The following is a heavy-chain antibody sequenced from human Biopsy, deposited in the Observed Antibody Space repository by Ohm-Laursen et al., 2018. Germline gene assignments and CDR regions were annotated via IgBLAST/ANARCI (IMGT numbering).Heavy chain of an antibody. V-gene: IGHV1-2*02. CDR3: AIDGNDFLTDYLKIDQ. CDR1: GYTFTGYY. D-gene: IGHD3-9*01. CDR2: INPKSGGT. Sequence: ESSVKVSCKASGYTFTGYYLHWVRQAPGQGLEWMGWINPKSGGTHYLEEFRGRVTMTRDTSISTAYMEVSSLRSDDTAVYYCAIDGNDFLTDYLKIDQWGQGTLVTVSS. J-gene: IGHJ4*02.